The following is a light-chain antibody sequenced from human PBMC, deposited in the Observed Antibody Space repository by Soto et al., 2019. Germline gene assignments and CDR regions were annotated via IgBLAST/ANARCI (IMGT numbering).Light chain of an antibody. Sequence: EIVLTQSPSTLSFSPGERAALSCWASQSVSSYLAWYQQKPGQAPRLLIYDASNRATGIPARFSGSGSGTDFTLTISSLEPEDFAVYYCQQRSNWPITVGQGTRLEI. CDR3: QQRSNWPIT. CDR2: DAS. V-gene: IGKV3-11*01. CDR1: QSVSSY. J-gene: IGKJ5*01.